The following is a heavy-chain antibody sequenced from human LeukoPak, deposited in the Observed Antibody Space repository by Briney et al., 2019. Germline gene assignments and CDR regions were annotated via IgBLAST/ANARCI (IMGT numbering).Heavy chain of an antibody. CDR1: GFTFSSYA. CDR3: AKGAGAEAFHI. V-gene: IGHV3-23*01. J-gene: IGHJ3*02. Sequence: GGSLRLSCAASGFTFSSYAMSWVRQAPGNGLEWVSGISNSGGGTYYADSVKGRFTISRDNSESTLYLQMNSLRADDAAVYYCAKGAGAEAFHIWGQGTMVTVSS. CDR2: ISNSGGGT. D-gene: IGHD1-26*01.